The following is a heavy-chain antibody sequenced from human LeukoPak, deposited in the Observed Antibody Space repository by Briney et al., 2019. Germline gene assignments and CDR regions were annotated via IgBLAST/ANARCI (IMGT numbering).Heavy chain of an antibody. CDR3: TTGRGIQLWTRNPFDP. CDR2: IKSKTEGGTP. D-gene: IGHD5-18*01. J-gene: IGHJ5*02. Sequence: GGSLRLSCAASGFTFSNSWMSWVRQAPGKGLEWVGRIKSKTEGGTPDYAAPVKGRCNISRDDSNNTLYLQIDSVKTEDTAVYYCTTGRGIQLWTRNPFDPWGQGTLATVSS. CDR1: GFTFSNSW. V-gene: IGHV3-15*01.